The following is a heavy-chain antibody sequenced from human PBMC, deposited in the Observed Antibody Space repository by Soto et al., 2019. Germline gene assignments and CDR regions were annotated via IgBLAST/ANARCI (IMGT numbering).Heavy chain of an antibody. CDR2: INSDERIT. V-gene: IGHV3-74*01. Sequence: PGGSLRLSCVASGFTFSTYWLHWVRQVPGKRPVWVSRINSDERITNYADSVKGRFTIPKDNAKNTLYLQVNSLRVEDTAVYDYARDTSLEPTAPVNWFDPWGQGTLVAVSS. J-gene: IGHJ5*02. D-gene: IGHD1-1*01. CDR1: GFTFSTYW. CDR3: ARDTSLEPTAPVNWFDP.